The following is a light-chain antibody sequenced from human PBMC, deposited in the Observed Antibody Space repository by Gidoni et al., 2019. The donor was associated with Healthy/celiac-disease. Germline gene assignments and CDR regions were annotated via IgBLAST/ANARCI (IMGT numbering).Light chain of an antibody. CDR3: AAWDDSLKAV. Sequence: QSVLTQPPSASGTPGQRVTISCSVSSSTIGSNTVNWYQQLPGTAPKLLIYSNNQRPSGVPDRFSGSKSGTSASLAISGLQSEDEADYYCAAWDDSLKAVFGGGTKLTVL. CDR1: SSTIGSNT. CDR2: SNN. J-gene: IGLJ2*01. V-gene: IGLV1-44*01.